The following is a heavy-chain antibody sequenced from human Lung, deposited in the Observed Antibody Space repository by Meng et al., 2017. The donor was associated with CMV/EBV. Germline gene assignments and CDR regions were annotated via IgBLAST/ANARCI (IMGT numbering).Heavy chain of an antibody. J-gene: IGHJ4*02. CDR1: GFTFSTYW. Sequence: GGSLRLSXAAPGFTFSTYWMGWVRQAPGKGLDWVANIKQDGGEKYYVDSVEGRFTISRDNAKNSLYLQMNSLRVEDTAVYYCATIRWYGISWYFDYWGQGSLVTVSS. V-gene: IGHV3-7*01. CDR2: IKQDGGEK. CDR3: ATIRWYGISWYFDY. D-gene: IGHD6-13*01.